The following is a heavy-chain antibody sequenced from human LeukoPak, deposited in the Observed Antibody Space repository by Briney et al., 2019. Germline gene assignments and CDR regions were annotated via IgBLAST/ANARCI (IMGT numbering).Heavy chain of an antibody. Sequence: PSETLSLTCAVYGGSLNDYLWRWLRQPPGQGLEWIGEVGHSGTTNYNPSLKSRVTISVDTSKNQFSLKLTSVTAADTAVYYCARKLISSRAAFDTWGQGTVVTVSS. J-gene: IGHJ3*02. CDR3: ARKLISSRAAFDT. CDR1: GGSLNDYL. CDR2: VGHSGTT. D-gene: IGHD3-16*01. V-gene: IGHV4-34*01.